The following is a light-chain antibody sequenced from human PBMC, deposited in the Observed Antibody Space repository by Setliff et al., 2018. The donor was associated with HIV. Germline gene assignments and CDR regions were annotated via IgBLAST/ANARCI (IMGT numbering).Light chain of an antibody. CDR3: CSYAGNAYV. V-gene: IGLV2-11*01. CDR2: DVS. Sequence: QSALTQPRSVSGSPGQSVTISCTGTSSDVGGYNYVSWYHQHPGKAPKLMISDVSKWPSGVPDRFSGSKSGNTASLTISGLQAEDEADYYCCSYAGNAYVFGAGTKVTVL. J-gene: IGLJ1*01. CDR1: SSDVGGYNY.